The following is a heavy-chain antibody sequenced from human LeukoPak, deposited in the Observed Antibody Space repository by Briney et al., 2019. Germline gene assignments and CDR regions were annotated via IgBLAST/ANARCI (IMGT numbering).Heavy chain of an antibody. CDR2: IRGNADTT. Sequence: GGSLRLSCAASGFIFSNYGMSWVRQAPGKGLEWVSGIRGNADTTYYADSVKGRFSIFRDNSKNMLYLQMNSLRVEDTAVYYCVRGRYNYGYIFDYWGQGTLVTVSS. D-gene: IGHD5-18*01. CDR3: VRGRYNYGYIFDY. J-gene: IGHJ4*02. CDR1: GFIFSNYG. V-gene: IGHV3-23*01.